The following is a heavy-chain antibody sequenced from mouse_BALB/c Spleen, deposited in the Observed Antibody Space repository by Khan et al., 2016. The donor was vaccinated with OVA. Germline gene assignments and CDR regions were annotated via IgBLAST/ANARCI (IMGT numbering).Heavy chain of an antibody. Sequence: QLQQSGAELVRPGSSVKISCKASGYAFSSYWMNWVKQRPGQGLEWIGQIYPGDGDTNYNGKFKGKATLTADKSSSTAYMQLSSLTSEVSAVYCCARWGNAMDYWCQGTSVTVSS. CDR1: GYAFSSYW. CDR3: ARWGNAMDY. CDR2: IYPGDGDT. V-gene: IGHV1-80*01. J-gene: IGHJ4*01.